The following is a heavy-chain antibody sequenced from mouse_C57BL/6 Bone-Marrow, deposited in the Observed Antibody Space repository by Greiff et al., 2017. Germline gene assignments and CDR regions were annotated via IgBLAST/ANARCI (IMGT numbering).Heavy chain of an antibody. D-gene: IGHD2-4*01. CDR2: ISDGGSYT. CDR1: GFTFSSYG. V-gene: IGHV5-4*01. CDR3: ARYDHDIWDLEV. Sequence: EVQLVESGGGLVKPGGSLKLSCAASGFTFSSYGMSWVRQTPGQGLEWVATISDGGSYTYYPDNVKGRITISRDTAKNNLYLQLSNLKSEDTAMYYGARYDHDIWDLEVWDRGTTITLTS. J-gene: IGHJ1*03.